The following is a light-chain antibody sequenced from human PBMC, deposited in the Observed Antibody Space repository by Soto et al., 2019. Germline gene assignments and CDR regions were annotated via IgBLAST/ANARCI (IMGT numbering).Light chain of an antibody. CDR3: QQTYSTPRT. J-gene: IGKJ1*01. V-gene: IGKV1-39*01. CDR1: QTISSY. Sequence: DIPMTQSPSSLSASVGDRVTITCRTSQTISSYLNWYQQKPGKAPKLLIYAASSLQSGVPSRFSGSGSGTDFTLTISSLQPEDLAIYFCQQTYSTPRTFGQGTKVEIK. CDR2: AAS.